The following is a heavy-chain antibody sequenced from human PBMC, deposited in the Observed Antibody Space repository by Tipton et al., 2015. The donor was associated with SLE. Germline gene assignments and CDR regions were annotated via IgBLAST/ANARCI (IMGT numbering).Heavy chain of an antibody. Sequence: QLVQSGPEVKPSETLSLTCTVSGGSISYYYWSWIRQPPGKGLEWIGYIYYSGSTNYNPSLKSRLTISLDTSKNQFSLKLRSVTAADTAVYYCARDGIAVAGKGGWFHPWGQGTLVTVSS. CDR3: ARDGIAVAGKGGWFHP. CDR2: IYYSGST. V-gene: IGHV4-59*01. D-gene: IGHD6-19*01. CDR1: GGSISYYY. J-gene: IGHJ5*02.